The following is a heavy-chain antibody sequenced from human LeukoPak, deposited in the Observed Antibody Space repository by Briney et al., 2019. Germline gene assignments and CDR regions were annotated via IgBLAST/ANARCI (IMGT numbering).Heavy chain of an antibody. CDR2: ISWNSGSI. J-gene: IGHJ4*02. CDR3: AKDSSYYDSSGYSTLDY. D-gene: IGHD3-22*01. Sequence: GGSLRLSCAASGFTFSSYAMHWVRQAPGKGLEWVSGISWNSGSIGYADSVKGRFTISRDNAKNSLYLQMNSLRAEDTALYYCAKDSSYYDSSGYSTLDYWGQGTLVTVSS. CDR1: GFTFSSYA. V-gene: IGHV3-9*01.